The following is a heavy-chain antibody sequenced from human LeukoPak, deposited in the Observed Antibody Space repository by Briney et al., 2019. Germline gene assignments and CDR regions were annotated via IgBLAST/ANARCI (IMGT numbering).Heavy chain of an antibody. V-gene: IGHV3-48*04. Sequence: GGSLRLSCAASGFTFSTYSMNWVRQAPGKGLEWVSYISSGSDIIYYADSVKGRFTISRDNAKNSLYLEMDNVRAEDTAVYYCARDEDGHNSLPFDIWGQGTMVSVSS. D-gene: IGHD4-23*01. CDR2: ISSGSDII. J-gene: IGHJ3*02. CDR1: GFTFSTYS. CDR3: ARDEDGHNSLPFDI.